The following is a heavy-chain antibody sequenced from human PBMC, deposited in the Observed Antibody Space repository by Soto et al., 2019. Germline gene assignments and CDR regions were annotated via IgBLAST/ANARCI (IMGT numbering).Heavy chain of an antibody. D-gene: IGHD3-3*01. CDR3: ARGGKHDYDFWSGYLYYFDY. CDR1: GYTFTSYD. V-gene: IGHV1-8*01. CDR2: MNPNSGNT. Sequence: ASVKVSCKASGYTFTSYDINWVRQATGQGLEWMGWMNPNSGNTGYAQKFQGRVTMTRNTSISTAYMELSSLRSEDTAVYYCARGGKHDYDFWSGYLYYFDYWGQGTLVIVSS. J-gene: IGHJ4*02.